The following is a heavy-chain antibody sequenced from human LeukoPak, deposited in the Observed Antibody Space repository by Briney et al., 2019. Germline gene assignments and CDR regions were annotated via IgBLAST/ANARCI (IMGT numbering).Heavy chain of an antibody. J-gene: IGHJ4*02. CDR1: GFTFDDYA. CDR2: ISWNSVSI. D-gene: IGHD2-2*01. CDR3: AKDIGSTSWYLGN. Sequence: GGSLRLSCAASGFTFDDYAMHWVQQAAGKGLEWVSGISWNSVSIAYADSVKGRFTISRDNAKNSLYLEMNSLRTDDTALYYCAKDIGSTSWYLGNWGQGTLVTVSS. V-gene: IGHV3-9*01.